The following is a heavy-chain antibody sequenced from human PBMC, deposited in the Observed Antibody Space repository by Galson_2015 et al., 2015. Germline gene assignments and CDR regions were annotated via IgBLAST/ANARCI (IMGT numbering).Heavy chain of an antibody. D-gene: IGHD2-15*01. J-gene: IGHJ6*02. CDR3: AGGVVVVVAAPQRYYGMDV. Sequence: SVKVSCKASGGTFSSYAISWVRQAPGQGLEWMGGIIPIFGTANYAQKFQGRVTITADESTSTAYMELSSLRSEDTAVYYCAGGVVVVVAAPQRYYGMDVWGQATTVTVSS. CDR2: IIPIFGTA. CDR1: GGTFSSYA. V-gene: IGHV1-69*13.